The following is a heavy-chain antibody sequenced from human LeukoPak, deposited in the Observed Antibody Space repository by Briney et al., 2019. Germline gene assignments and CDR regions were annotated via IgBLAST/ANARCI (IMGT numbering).Heavy chain of an antibody. J-gene: IGHJ4*02. CDR3: ARAPRGRYFDWAHDY. CDR2: INSDGSSI. V-gene: IGHV3-74*01. Sequence: GGSLRLSCAASGFTFSSYWMHWVRQDPGKGLVWVSRINSDGSSISYADSVKGRFTISRDNAKNTLYLQMNSLRAEDTAVYYCARAPRGRYFDWAHDYWGQGTLVTVSS. D-gene: IGHD3-9*01. CDR1: GFTFSSYW.